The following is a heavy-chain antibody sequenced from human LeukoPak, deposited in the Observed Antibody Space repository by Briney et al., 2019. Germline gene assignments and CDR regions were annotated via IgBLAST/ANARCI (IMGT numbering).Heavy chain of an antibody. CDR3: AKDYDSSGQEYFQH. J-gene: IGHJ1*01. Sequence: GRSLRLSCAASVFTFSSYGMHWVRQAPGKGLEWVAVISYDGSNKYYADSVKGRFTISRDNSKNTLYLQMNSLRAEDSALYYCAKDYDSSGQEYFQHWGQGTLVTVSS. D-gene: IGHD3-22*01. CDR1: VFTFSSYG. V-gene: IGHV3-30*18. CDR2: ISYDGSNK.